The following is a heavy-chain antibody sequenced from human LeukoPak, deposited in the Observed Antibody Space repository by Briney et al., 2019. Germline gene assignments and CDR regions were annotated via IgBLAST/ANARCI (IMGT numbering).Heavy chain of an antibody. CDR1: GFTFSNYV. Sequence: GSLRLSCAASGFTFSNYVMSWIRQPPGKGLEWIGEINHSGSTNYNPSLKSRVTISVDTSKNQFSLKLSSVTAADTAVYYCARAARFTYYYDSSGYYYTYWGQGTLVTVSS. D-gene: IGHD3-22*01. V-gene: IGHV4-34*01. J-gene: IGHJ4*02. CDR3: ARAARFTYYYDSSGYYYTY. CDR2: INHSGST.